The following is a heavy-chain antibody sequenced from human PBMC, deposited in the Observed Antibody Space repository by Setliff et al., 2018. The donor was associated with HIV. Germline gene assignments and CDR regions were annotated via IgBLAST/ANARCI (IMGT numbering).Heavy chain of an antibody. V-gene: IGHV3-7*01. CDR1: GGSISNYY. CDR2: IQQGGTET. D-gene: IGHD6-19*01. Sequence: PSETLSLTCTVSGGSISNYYWSWIRQPPGKGLEWVADIQQGGTETYYADSVKGRFTISRDSSKNTLYLQMDSLRTEDTAVYYCAKTQGWHLINYWGPGTLVTVSS. J-gene: IGHJ4*02. CDR3: AKTQGWHLINY.